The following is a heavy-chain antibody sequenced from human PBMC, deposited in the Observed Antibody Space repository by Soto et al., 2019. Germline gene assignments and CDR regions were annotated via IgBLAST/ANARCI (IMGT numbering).Heavy chain of an antibody. CDR2: INHSGST. V-gene: IGHV4-34*01. CDR1: GGSFSGYY. CDR3: ARGERDYGDSTTIDY. D-gene: IGHD4-17*01. J-gene: IGHJ4*02. Sequence: SETLSLTCAVYGGSFSGYYWSWIRQPPGKGLEWIGEINHSGSTNYNPSLKSRVTISVDTSKNQFSLKLSSVTAADTAVYYCARGERDYGDSTTIDYWGQGTLVTVSS.